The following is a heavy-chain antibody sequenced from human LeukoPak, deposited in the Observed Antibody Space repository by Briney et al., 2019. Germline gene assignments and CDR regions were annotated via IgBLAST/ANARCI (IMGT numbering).Heavy chain of an antibody. D-gene: IGHD6-6*01. CDR1: GGSITSSSYY. J-gene: IGHJ4*02. V-gene: IGHV4-39*01. CDR3: VRRGYSSSFDY. Sequence: SETLSLTCTVSGGSITSSSYYWGWIRQPPGKGLEWIGSIYYSGSTYYNPSLKSRVTISVDTSKNQFSLKLSSVTAADTAVYYCVRRGYSSSFDYWGQGTLVTVPS. CDR2: IYYSGST.